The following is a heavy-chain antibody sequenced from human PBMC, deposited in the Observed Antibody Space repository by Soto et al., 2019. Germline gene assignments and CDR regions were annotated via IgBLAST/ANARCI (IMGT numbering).Heavy chain of an antibody. J-gene: IGHJ4*02. V-gene: IGHV1-69*13. CDR2: IIPICGTT. CDR3: ARGGITMVRGVIITPFDY. Sequence: ASVKVSCKASGDTFISYAISWARQAPGQGLEWMGGIIPICGTTNYAQKFQGRVTITADGSTNTAYMELSSLRSEDTAVYYCARGGITMVRGVIITPFDYWGQGTLVTVSS. D-gene: IGHD3-10*01. CDR1: GDTFISYA.